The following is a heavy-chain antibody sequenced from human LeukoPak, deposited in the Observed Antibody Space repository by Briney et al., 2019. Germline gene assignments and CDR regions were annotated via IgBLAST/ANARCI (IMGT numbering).Heavy chain of an antibody. CDR3: ARPPLGYCSSTSCSPDAFDI. D-gene: IGHD2-2*01. CDR1: GYSFSTYW. V-gene: IGHV5-51*01. CDR2: IYPGDSDT. Sequence: GESLKISCKGSGYSFSTYWIGWVRQMPGKGLEWMGIIYPGDSDTRYNPSFQGQVTISVDKSIGTAYLQWSSLKDSDSAMYYCARPPLGYCSSTSCSPDAFDIWGQGTRVTVSS. J-gene: IGHJ3*02.